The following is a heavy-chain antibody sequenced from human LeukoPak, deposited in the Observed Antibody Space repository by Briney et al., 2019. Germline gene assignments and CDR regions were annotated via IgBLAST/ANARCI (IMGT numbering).Heavy chain of an antibody. J-gene: IGHJ4*02. CDR3: AKGIKYIVVVTAIHTADY. Sequence: PGGSLRLSCAASGFTFSSYAMSWVRQAPGKGLEWVSAISGSGGSTYYADSVKGRFTISRDNSKNTLYLQMNSLRAEDTAVYYCAKGIKYIVVVTAIHTADYWGQGTLVTVSS. CDR2: ISGSGGST. D-gene: IGHD2-21*02. V-gene: IGHV3-23*01. CDR1: GFTFSSYA.